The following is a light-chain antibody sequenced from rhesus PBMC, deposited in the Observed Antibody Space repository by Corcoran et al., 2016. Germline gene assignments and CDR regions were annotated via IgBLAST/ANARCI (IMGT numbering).Light chain of an antibody. CDR3: QQSSNLIT. V-gene: IGKV3-24*04. Sequence: ETVVTQSPATLALSPGERATLSCRASQSVGSYLPWYQHKPGQAPRLHINGASSRATGMPDRFSGSGAGTDFTLTISSLEPEDVGGYYCQQSSNLITFGPGTKLDIK. J-gene: IGKJ3*01. CDR1: QSVGSY. CDR2: GAS.